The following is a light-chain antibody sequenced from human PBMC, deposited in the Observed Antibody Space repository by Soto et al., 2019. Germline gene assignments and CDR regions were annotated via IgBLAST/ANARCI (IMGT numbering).Light chain of an antibody. V-gene: IGLV2-14*01. CDR2: KVS. J-gene: IGLJ1*01. CDR3: SSYTSSSTPYV. CDR1: SSDVGAYNY. Sequence: QSVLTQPASVSGSPGQSITISCTGTSSDVGAYNYVSWYQQHPGKAPKLMIHKVSKRPSGVSNRFSGSKSGNTASLTISGLQAEDEADYYCSSYTSSSTPYVFGTGTKLTVL.